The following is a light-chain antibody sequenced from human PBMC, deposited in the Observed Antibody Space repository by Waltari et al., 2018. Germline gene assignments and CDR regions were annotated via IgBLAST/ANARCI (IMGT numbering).Light chain of an antibody. J-gene: IGKJ4*01. Sequence: EIVLTQSPDTLSLSLGERATLSCRASQSVSSKLAWYQQRPGQAPRLLIYGASTRATGIPARFTGSGSGTEFTLTISSLQSEDFAVYFCQHYNNLPLTFGGGTKVEI. CDR1: QSVSSK. V-gene: IGKV3-15*01. CDR2: GAS. CDR3: QHYNNLPLT.